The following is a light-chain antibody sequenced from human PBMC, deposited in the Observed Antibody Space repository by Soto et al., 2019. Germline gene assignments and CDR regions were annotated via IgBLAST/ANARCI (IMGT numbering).Light chain of an antibody. CDR2: QND. V-gene: IGLV1-47*01. CDR3: AGWDERLRGV. Sequence: QSVLKQPPSVSGTPGQAVVISCSGGTSNIGTNYVYWFQQFPGTAPKLLSYQNDQRPSGVPERFSGSKSGTSASLAIHGLRPEDEADYYCAGWDERLRGVFGGGTKLTVL. CDR1: TSNIGTNY. J-gene: IGLJ3*02.